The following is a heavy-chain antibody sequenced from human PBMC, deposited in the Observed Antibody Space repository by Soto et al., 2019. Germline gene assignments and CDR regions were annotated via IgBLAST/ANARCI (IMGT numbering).Heavy chain of an antibody. D-gene: IGHD4-17*01. CDR2: INHSGST. J-gene: IGHJ6*03. CDR3: ARPPGGLDYYMDV. Sequence: SETLSLTCAVYGGSFSGYYWSWIRQPPGKGLEWIGEINHSGSTNYNPSLKSRVTISVDTSKNQFSLKLSSVTAADTAVYYCARPPGGLDYYMDVWGKGTTVTVSS. CDR1: GGSFSGYY. V-gene: IGHV4-34*01.